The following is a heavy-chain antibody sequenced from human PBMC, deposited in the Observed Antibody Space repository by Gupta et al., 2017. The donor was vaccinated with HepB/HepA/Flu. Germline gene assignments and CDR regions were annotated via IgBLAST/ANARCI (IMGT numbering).Heavy chain of an antibody. CDR3: ATGWLSNSCNY. CDR1: GFTMRDYS. J-gene: IGHJ4*02. Sequence: VQPGGSLRLTCVTSGFTMRDYSLDWVRQAPGKGLEWISYISTSSSTIYYADSVRGRFTISRDNAKNSLYLQMNSLRDEDTAIYYCATGWLSNSCNYWGQGARGTVSS. CDR2: ISTSSSTI. D-gene: IGHD4-11*01. V-gene: IGHV3-48*02.